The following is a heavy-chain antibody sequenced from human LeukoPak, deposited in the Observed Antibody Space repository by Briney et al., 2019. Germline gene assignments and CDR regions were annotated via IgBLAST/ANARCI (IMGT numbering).Heavy chain of an antibody. V-gene: IGHV1-69*05. CDR2: IIPIFGTA. D-gene: IGHD6-6*01. J-gene: IGHJ4*02. Sequence: SVKVSCKPSGGTFSSYAISWVRQAPGQGLEWMGGIIPIFGTANYAQKFQGRVTITTDESTSTAYMELSSLRSEDTAVYYCARNLAARTPYFDYWGQGTLVTVSS. CDR3: ARNLAARTPYFDY. CDR1: GGTFSSYA.